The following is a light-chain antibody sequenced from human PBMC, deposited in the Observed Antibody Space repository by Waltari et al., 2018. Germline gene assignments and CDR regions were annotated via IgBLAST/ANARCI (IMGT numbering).Light chain of an antibody. V-gene: IGKV2-29*02. Sequence: DIVMTQTPLSLPVTPGEPASISCRSSQSLLHSNGNTYLYWYLQKPGKPPRLLIYRVSIRFSGGPDRVSGSGSGTDFTLKISRVEAEDVGVYYCWQVLQTPFTFGPGTKLEIK. CDR1: QSLLHSNGNTY. CDR2: RVS. CDR3: WQVLQTPFT. J-gene: IGKJ3*01.